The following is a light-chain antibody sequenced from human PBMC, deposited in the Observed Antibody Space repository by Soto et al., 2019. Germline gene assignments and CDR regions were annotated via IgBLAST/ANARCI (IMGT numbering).Light chain of an antibody. J-gene: IGLJ1*01. CDR1: SSDVGGYNY. CDR3: SSYTTSSTLV. V-gene: IGLV2-14*01. Sequence: QSVLTQPASVSGSPGQSITISCTGTSSDVGGYNYVSWYQQNPGKAPKLMIYDVTNRPAGVSHRFSGSKSGNTASLTISGLQAEDEADFYCSSYTTSSTLVFGTGTKLTVL. CDR2: DVT.